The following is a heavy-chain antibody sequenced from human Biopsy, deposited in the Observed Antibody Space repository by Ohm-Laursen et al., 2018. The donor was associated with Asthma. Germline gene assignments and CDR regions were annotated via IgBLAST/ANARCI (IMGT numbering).Heavy chain of an antibody. J-gene: IGHJ4*02. CDR2: IYRNGDT. CDR1: GDSIDSGDYS. D-gene: IGHD2-21*02. Sequence: SETLSLTCGVSGDSIDSGDYSWTWIRQSPGGGLEWIGYIYRNGDTYYNQTHKNRVTISIDRSKNQFSLRLRSVTAADTAVYYCARGWNCGGDCYSLDYWGQGTLVTVSS. V-gene: IGHV4-30-2*06. CDR3: ARGWNCGGDCYSLDY.